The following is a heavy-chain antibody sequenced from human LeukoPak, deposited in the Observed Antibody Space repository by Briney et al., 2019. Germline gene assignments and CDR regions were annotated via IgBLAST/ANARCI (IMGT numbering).Heavy chain of an antibody. CDR3: TTSPTYYDILTGYPFDY. D-gene: IGHD3-9*01. J-gene: IGHJ4*02. CDR1: GFTFSDAW. V-gene: IGHV3-15*04. Sequence: GGSLRLSCAASGFTFSDAWMNWVRQAPGKGLEWVGRIETKTEGGTTDYAAPVKGRFTISRDDSKNTLYLQMNSLKTEDTAVYYCTTSPTYYDILTGYPFDYWGQGTLVTVSS. CDR2: IETKTEGGTT.